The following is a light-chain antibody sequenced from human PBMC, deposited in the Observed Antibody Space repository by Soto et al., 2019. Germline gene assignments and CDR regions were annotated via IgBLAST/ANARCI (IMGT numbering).Light chain of an antibody. V-gene: IGKV1-39*01. Sequence: IQMTQSPSSLSASVGDRVTVTCRASQSINIYLNWYQQKPGKAPTLLIYGASSLPSGVPSRFSGGGSRTDFTLTISSLQPEDFATYYCQQSYRSPYTFGQGTKLEIK. CDR1: QSINIY. J-gene: IGKJ2*01. CDR2: GAS. CDR3: QQSYRSPYT.